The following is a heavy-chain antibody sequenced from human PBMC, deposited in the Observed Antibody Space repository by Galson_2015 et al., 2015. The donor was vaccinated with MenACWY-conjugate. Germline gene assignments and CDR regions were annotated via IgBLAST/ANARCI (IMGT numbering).Heavy chain of an antibody. D-gene: IGHD3-10*01. CDR1: GFTVSSSY. CDR3: ARDSRATTVWGLNKRETIDYYYGMDV. V-gene: IGHV3-53*01. Sequence: SLRLSCAVSGFTVSSSYMTWVRQAPGKGLEWVSVIYSDGSTYNADSVKGRFTISRDNSKNTVFLQMTSLRAEDTAMYYCARDSRATTVWGLNKRETIDYYYGMDVLGQGTTVIVSS. CDR2: IYSDGST. J-gene: IGHJ6*02.